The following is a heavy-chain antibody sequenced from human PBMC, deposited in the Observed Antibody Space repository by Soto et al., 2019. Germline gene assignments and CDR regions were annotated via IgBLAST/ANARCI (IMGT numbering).Heavy chain of an antibody. D-gene: IGHD2-15*01. Sequence: QVQLQESGPGLVRPSQTLSLTCTVSGGSINSGDSYWNWIRQHPEKGLEWIGYINYRGSTFYNPSLKGRNIISGDTSKKQVSLKLSSVTAADTAVYYCARDAPGVAPYWGQGTLVTVSS. CDR3: ARDAPGVAPY. J-gene: IGHJ4*02. CDR1: GGSINSGDSY. CDR2: INYRGST. V-gene: IGHV4-31*03.